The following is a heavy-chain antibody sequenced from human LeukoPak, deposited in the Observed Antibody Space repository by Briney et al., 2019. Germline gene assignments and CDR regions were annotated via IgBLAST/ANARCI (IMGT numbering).Heavy chain of an antibody. CDR3: ASTSGFGEPQEHDY. Sequence: SETLSLTCTVSGGSISSSSYYWGWIRQPPVKGLEWIGSIYYSGSTYYNPSLKSRVTISVDTSKNQFSLKLSSVTAADTAVYYCASTSGFGEPQEHDYWGQGTLVTVSS. CDR1: GGSISSSSYY. CDR2: IYYSGST. J-gene: IGHJ4*02. V-gene: IGHV4-39*01. D-gene: IGHD3-10*01.